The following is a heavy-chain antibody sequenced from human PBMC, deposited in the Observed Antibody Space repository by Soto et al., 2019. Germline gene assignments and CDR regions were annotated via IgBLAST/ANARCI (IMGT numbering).Heavy chain of an antibody. J-gene: IGHJ4*02. V-gene: IGHV3-73*01. CDR3: TSPAKVGDTVFINEL. D-gene: IGHD2-8*01. CDR1: GFTFSGSA. CDR2: IRSKTKGSAT. Sequence: PGGSLRLSCAASGFTFSGSAVHWVRQASGKGLEWVGRIRSKTKGSATAYAASVKGRFTISRDDSNNTAYLHMSSLKTEDTVLYYCTSPAKVGDTVFINELWGPGTLVTVSS.